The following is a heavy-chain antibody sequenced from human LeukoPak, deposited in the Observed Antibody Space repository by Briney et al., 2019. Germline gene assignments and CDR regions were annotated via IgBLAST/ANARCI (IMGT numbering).Heavy chain of an antibody. CDR2: ISGSGGST. D-gene: IGHD2-2*01. CDR3: AKGRPLSKPAAIGYYFDY. CDR1: GFTFSSYA. V-gene: IGHV3-23*01. Sequence: PGGSLRLSCAASGFTFSSYAMSWVRQAPGKGLEWVSAISGSGGSTYHADSVKGRFTISGDNSKNTLYLQMNSLRAEDTAVYYCAKGRPLSKPAAIGYYFDYWGQGTLVTVSS. J-gene: IGHJ4*02.